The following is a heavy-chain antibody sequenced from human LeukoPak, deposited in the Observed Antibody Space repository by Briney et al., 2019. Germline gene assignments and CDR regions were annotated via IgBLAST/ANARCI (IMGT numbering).Heavy chain of an antibody. CDR1: GGSISGYY. CDR3: ARDRRSSSSEFDFDY. J-gene: IGHJ4*02. CDR2: IYYIGST. Sequence: SETLSLTCTVSGGSISGYYWSWIRQPPGKGLEWIGYIYYIGSTNYNPSLKSRVTTSVDTSRNQFSLSLSSVTAADTAVYYCARDRRSSSSEFDFDYWGQGTLVTVSS. D-gene: IGHD6-6*01. V-gene: IGHV4-59*01.